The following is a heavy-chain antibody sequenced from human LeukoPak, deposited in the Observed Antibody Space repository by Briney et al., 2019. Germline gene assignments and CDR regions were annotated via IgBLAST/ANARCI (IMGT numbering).Heavy chain of an antibody. D-gene: IGHD4-23*01. CDR2: IYYSGST. V-gene: IGHV4-39*01. CDR1: GGSISSSSYY. J-gene: IGHJ4*02. CDR3: ARHDAVVTDHIDY. Sequence: SETLSLTCTVSGGSISSSSYYWGWIRQPPGKGLEWIGRIYYSGSTYYNPSLKSRVTISVDTSKNQFSLKLSSVTAADTAVYYCARHDAVVTDHIDYWGQGTLVTVSS.